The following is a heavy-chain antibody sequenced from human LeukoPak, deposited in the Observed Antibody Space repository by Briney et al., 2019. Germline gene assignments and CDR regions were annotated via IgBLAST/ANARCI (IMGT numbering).Heavy chain of an antibody. V-gene: IGHV3-30*18. CDR3: AKDRGYSHGFEY. J-gene: IGHJ4*02. CDR1: GFTFSSYG. D-gene: IGHD5-12*01. CDR2: ISYDGRNK. Sequence: GGSLRLSCAASGFTFSSYGMHSVRQAQGQGLEWVSAISYDGRNKEYVDCVKGRFTISRDNSKNTLYLQMNSLRAEDTAVYYCAKDRGYSHGFEYWGQVTLVTVSS.